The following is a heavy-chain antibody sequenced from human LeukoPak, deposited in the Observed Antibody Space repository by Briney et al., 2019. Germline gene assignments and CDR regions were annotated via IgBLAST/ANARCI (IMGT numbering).Heavy chain of an antibody. J-gene: IGHJ4*02. D-gene: IGHD3-9*01. CDR1: GGSISSYY. CDR3: ALYDILTGYGSFDY. V-gene: IGHV4-59*01. CDR2: IYYSGST. Sequence: SETLSLTCTVSGGSISSYYWSWIRQPPGKGLEWIGYIYYSGSTNYNPSLKSRVTISVDTSKNKFSLKLSSVTAADTAVYYCALYDILTGYGSFDYWGQGTLVTVSS.